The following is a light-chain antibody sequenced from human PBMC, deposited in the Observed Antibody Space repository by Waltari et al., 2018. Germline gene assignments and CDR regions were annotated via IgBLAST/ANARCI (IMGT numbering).Light chain of an antibody. CDR2: AAP. CDR1: QSVGRT. CDR3: QHYVRLPAT. J-gene: IGKJ1*01. Sequence: EIVLTQSPGTLSLSPGERATLSCRASQSVGRTLAWYQQKPGQAPRLLIYAAPNRATGIPDRFSGSGSGTDFSLTISRLEPEDFAVYYCQHYVRLPATFGQGTKVAIK. V-gene: IGKV3-20*01.